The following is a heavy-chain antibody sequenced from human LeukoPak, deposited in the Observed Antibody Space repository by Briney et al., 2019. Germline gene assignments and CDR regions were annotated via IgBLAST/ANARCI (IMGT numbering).Heavy chain of an antibody. D-gene: IGHD4/OR15-4a*01. J-gene: IGHJ3*01. V-gene: IGHV4-59*08. CDR2: IYYTGST. CDR3: ARPCYDGAGAYAFDV. CDR1: GGSLSSYY. Sequence: PSETLSLTCTVSGGSLSSYYWSWIRQPPGKGLEWIGYIYYTGSTNYNPSLKSRVTMSVDTSKNQFSLKLSPVTAADTAVYYCARPCYDGAGAYAFDVWGQGTLVTVSS.